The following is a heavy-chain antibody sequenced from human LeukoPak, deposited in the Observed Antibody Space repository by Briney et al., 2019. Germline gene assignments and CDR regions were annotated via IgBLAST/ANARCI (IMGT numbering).Heavy chain of an antibody. V-gene: IGHV4-34*01. Sequence: SETLSLTCAVYGGSFSGYYWSWIRQPPGKGLEWIGEINHSGSTNYNPSPKSRVTISVDTSKNQFSLKLSSVTAADTAVYYCARDVRTPDRTAFSSGWSDLWGGYYFDYWGQGTLVTVSS. D-gene: IGHD6-19*01. CDR1: GGSFSGYY. CDR2: INHSGST. CDR3: ARDVRTPDRTAFSSGWSDLWGGYYFDY. J-gene: IGHJ4*02.